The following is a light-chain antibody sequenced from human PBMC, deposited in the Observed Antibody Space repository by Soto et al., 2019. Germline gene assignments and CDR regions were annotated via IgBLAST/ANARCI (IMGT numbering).Light chain of an antibody. Sequence: QSVLTQPPSASGTPGQRVTISCSGSSSNIGSNTINWYQQLPGTAPTLLIYSNNQRPSGVPDRCSGSKSGTSASLAISGLQSEDEADYFCAAWDDSLNVVFGGGTKLTVL. CDR3: AAWDDSLNVV. CDR1: SSNIGSNT. V-gene: IGLV1-44*01. CDR2: SNN. J-gene: IGLJ2*01.